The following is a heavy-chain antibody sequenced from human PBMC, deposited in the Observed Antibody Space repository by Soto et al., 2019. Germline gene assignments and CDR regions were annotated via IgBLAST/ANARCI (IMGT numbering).Heavy chain of an antibody. CDR2: INPNSGGT. V-gene: IGHV1-2*04. J-gene: IGHJ5*02. Sequence: QVQLVQSGAEVKKPGASVKVSCKASGYTFTGYYMHWVRQAPGQGLEWMGWINPNSGGTNYAQKFQGWGTMTRDTSISTAYMELSRLRSDDTAVYYCARSAVPIVVVPAARSWFDPWGQGTLVTVSS. CDR1: GYTFTGYY. CDR3: ARSAVPIVVVPAARSWFDP. D-gene: IGHD2-2*01.